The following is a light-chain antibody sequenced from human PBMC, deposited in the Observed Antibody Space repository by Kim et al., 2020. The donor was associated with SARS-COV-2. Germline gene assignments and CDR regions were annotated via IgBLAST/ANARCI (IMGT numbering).Light chain of an antibody. V-gene: IGLV2-14*01. Sequence: QSALTQPASVSGSPGQSISISCTGTSSDVGGYNYVSWFQQHPGKAPKVIIYDVTKRPSGGSNHFSGSKSGNTASLTISGLQTDDEADYYCSSYSSSDIVLFGGGTQLTVL. J-gene: IGLJ2*01. CDR2: DVT. CDR3: SSYSSSDIVL. CDR1: SSDVGGYNY.